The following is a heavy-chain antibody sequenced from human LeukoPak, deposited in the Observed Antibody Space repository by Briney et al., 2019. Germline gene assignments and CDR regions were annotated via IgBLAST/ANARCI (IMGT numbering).Heavy chain of an antibody. V-gene: IGHV3-11*04. CDR3: ARDSRYFDWLPPSLDY. D-gene: IGHD3-9*01. Sequence: PGGSLRLSCAASGFTFSDYYMSWIRQAPGKGLEWVSYISSSGSTIYYADSVKGRFTISRDNAKNSLYLQMNSLRAEDTAVYYCARDSRYFDWLPPSLDYWGQGTLVTVSS. CDR2: ISSSGSTI. CDR1: GFTFSDYY. J-gene: IGHJ4*02.